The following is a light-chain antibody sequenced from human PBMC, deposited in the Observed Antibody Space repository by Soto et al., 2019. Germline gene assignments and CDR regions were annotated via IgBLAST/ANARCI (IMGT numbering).Light chain of an antibody. CDR1: QSVSSY. J-gene: IGKJ4*01. V-gene: IGKV3-11*01. CDR2: DAS. CDR3: QQGSDWPPGLT. Sequence: EIVLTQSPATLSLSPGERATLSCRASQSVSSYLAWYQQKPGQAPRLLIYDASNRATGIAARFSGSGSGTDFTLTISSLAPEDFAFYYCQQGSDWPPGLTFGGGTKVEIK.